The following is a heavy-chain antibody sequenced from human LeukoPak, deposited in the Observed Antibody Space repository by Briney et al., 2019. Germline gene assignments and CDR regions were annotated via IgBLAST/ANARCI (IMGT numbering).Heavy chain of an antibody. V-gene: IGHV3-48*01. D-gene: IGHD4/OR15-4a*01. Sequence: GGSLRLSCAVSGFTLSTYSMNWVRKAPGKGLEWVSYISSSGSTIHYADSVKGRFTISRDSAKNALYLQMNSLRAEDTAVYYCARRAGAYSHPYDYWGQGTLVTVSS. CDR3: ARRAGAYSHPYDY. J-gene: IGHJ4*02. CDR1: GFTLSTYS. CDR2: ISSSGSTI.